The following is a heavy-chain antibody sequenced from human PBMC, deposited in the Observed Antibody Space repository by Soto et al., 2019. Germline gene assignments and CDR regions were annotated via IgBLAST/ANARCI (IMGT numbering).Heavy chain of an antibody. V-gene: IGHV1-69*01. J-gene: IGHJ4*02. CDR3: ATDTKGYGGKPFTDY. CDR1: GGTFSSYA. D-gene: IGHD4-17*01. Sequence: QVQLVQSGAEVKKPGSSVKVSCKASGGTFSSYAISWVRQAPGQGLEWMGGSIPIFGTANYEQKFQGRVTITPDESTSTAYMELSSLRSEDTAVYYCATDTKGYGGKPFTDYWGQGTLVTVSS. CDR2: SIPIFGTA.